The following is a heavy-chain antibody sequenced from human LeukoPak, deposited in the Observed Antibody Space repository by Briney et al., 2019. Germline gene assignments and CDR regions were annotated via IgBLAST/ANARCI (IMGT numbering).Heavy chain of an antibody. CDR2: IYYSGST. CDR1: GGSISSSSYY. Sequence: PSETLSLTCTVSGGSISSSSYYWGWIRQPPGKGLEWIGSIYYSGSTFYNPSLKSRVTISLDTSKNQFSLKLSSVTAADTAVYYCARHSLQQMNYFDYWGQGTLVTVSS. CDR3: ARHSLQQMNYFDY. D-gene: IGHD6-13*01. V-gene: IGHV4-39*01. J-gene: IGHJ4*02.